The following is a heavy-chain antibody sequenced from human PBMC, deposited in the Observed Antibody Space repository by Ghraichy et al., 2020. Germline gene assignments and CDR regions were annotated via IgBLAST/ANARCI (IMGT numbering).Heavy chain of an antibody. J-gene: IGHJ5*02. CDR3: AKDAGWGVRYNWFDP. V-gene: IGHV3-23*01. D-gene: IGHD3-10*01. CDR1: GFTFSSYA. Sequence: GGSLRLSCAASGFTFSSYAMSWVRQAPGKGLEWVSAISDSGGSTYYADSVKGRFTISRDNSKNTLYLQMNSLRAEDTAGYYCAKDAGWGVRYNWFDPWGQGTLVTVCS. CDR2: ISDSGGST.